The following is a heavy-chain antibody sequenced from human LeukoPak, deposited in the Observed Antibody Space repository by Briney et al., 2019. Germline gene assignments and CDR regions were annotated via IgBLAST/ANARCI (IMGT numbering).Heavy chain of an antibody. Sequence: GGSLRLSCAASGFTVSSNCMSWVRQAPGKGLEWVAVIWYDGSNKYYADSVKGRFSISRDNSKNTLYLQMNSLRAEDTAVYYCARVQRRDGYNSDYWGQGTPVTVSS. CDR3: ARVQRRDGYNSDY. CDR2: IWYDGSNK. CDR1: GFTVSSNC. J-gene: IGHJ4*02. D-gene: IGHD5-24*01. V-gene: IGHV3-33*08.